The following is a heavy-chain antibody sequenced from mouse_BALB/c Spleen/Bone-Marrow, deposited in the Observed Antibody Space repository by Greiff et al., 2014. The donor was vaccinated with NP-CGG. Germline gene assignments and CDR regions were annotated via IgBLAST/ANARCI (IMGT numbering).Heavy chain of an antibody. CDR2: IAPGSGAT. CDR3: ARFPFCYGSSCYFFDY. D-gene: IGHD1-1*01. CDR1: GYSFTSYW. Sequence: DLVKPGASVKLSCKASGYSFTSYWINWVKQRPGQGLEWIGRIAPGSGATYYNEKFKGKATLTVDTSSTTAYIQLSILSSEDSAVYYCARFPFCYGSSCYFFDYWGQGTPLTVSS. J-gene: IGHJ2*01. V-gene: IGHV1S41*01.